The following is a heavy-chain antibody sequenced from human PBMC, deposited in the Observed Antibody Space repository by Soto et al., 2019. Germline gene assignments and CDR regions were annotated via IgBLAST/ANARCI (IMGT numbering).Heavy chain of an antibody. CDR2: IIPIFGTA. J-gene: IGHJ4*02. D-gene: IGHD3-3*01. V-gene: IGHV1-69*13. CDR3: ARSRFLEWLKRYYFDY. CDR1: GGTFSSYA. Sequence: ASVKVSCKASGGTFSSYAISWVRQAPGQGLEWMGGIIPIFGTANYAQKFQGRVTITADXXTXTAYMELSSLRSEDTAVYYCARSRFLEWLKRYYFDYWGQGTLVTVSS.